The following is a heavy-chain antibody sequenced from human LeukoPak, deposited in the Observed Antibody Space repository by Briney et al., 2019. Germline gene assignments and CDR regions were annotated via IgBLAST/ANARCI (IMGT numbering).Heavy chain of an antibody. CDR2: IYYSGST. D-gene: IGHD1-26*01. J-gene: IGHJ1*01. CDR3: ARDSEWEPLGSQH. V-gene: IGHV4-59*12. Sequence: SETLSLTCAVYGGSFSGYYWSWIRQPPGKGLEWIGYIYYSGSTNYNPSLKSRVTISVDTSKNQFSLKLSSVTAADTAVYYCARDSEWEPLGSQHWGQGTLVTVSS. CDR1: GGSFSGYY.